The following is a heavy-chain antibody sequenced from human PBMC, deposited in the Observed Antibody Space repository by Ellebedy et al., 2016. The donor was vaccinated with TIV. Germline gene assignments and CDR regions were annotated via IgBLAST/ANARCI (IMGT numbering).Heavy chain of an antibody. CDR1: GYSFSTYA. J-gene: IGHJ4*02. Sequence: GESLKISCVASGYSFSTYAMHWVRQSPRKGLEWVAIVSFDVNKKFYSDSGKGRFTISRDNSKNTLYLDMTTLGVEDTAVYYCARDLTQYASGAGLSDSWGQGTLVTVS. CDR3: ARDLTQYASGAGLSDS. V-gene: IGHV3-30-3*01. CDR2: VSFDVNKK. D-gene: IGHD2-2*01.